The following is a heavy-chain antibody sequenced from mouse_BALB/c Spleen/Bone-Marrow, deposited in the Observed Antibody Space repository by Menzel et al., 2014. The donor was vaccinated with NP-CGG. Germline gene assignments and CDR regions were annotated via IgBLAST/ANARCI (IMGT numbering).Heavy chain of an antibody. CDR3: ARKAYYYAMDY. Sequence: VQLVESGPGLVQPSQSLSITCAVSGFSLTSYGVHWVRQPPGKGLEWLGVIWSGGSTDYNAAFISRLSISKDNSKSQVFFKMNSLQADDTAMYYCARKAYYYAMDYWGQGTPATVSS. J-gene: IGHJ4*01. V-gene: IGHV2-4*02. CDR2: IWSGGST. CDR1: GFSLTSYG.